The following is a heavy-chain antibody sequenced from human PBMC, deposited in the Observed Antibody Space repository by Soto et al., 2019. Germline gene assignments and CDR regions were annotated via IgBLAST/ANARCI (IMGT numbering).Heavy chain of an antibody. CDR1: GFTFSSYA. D-gene: IGHD3-10*01. V-gene: IGHV3-23*01. J-gene: IGHJ4*02. CDR3: AKGGFGESQFDY. Sequence: LRLSCAASGFTFSSYAMSWVRQAPGKGLEWVSAISGSGGSTYYADSVKGRFTISRDNSKNTLYLQMNSLRAEDTAVYYCAKGGFGESQFDYWGQGTLVTVSS. CDR2: ISGSGGST.